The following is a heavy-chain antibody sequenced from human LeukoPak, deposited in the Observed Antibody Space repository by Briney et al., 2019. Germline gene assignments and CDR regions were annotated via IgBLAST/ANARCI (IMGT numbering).Heavy chain of an antibody. J-gene: IGHJ4*02. V-gene: IGHV4-4*02. CDR3: ARALAGYYFDN. Sequence: MPWETLSLTCAVSGGSISSSNWWSWVRQPPGKGLEWIGEIYHSGSTTYNPSLKSRVTISVDKSENQFSLRLKSVTAADTAVHYCARALAGYYFDNWGQGTLVTVSS. CDR2: IYHSGST. D-gene: IGHD6-19*01. CDR1: GGSISSSNW.